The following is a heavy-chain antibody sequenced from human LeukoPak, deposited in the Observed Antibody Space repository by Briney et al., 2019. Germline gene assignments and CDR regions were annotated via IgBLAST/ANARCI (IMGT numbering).Heavy chain of an antibody. Sequence: ASVKVSCKASGYTFTSYGISWVRQAPGQGLEWMGWISAYNGNTNYAQKLQGRVTMTTDTSTSTAYMELSSLRSEDTAVYYCARVGSGYFPAGYYYYYMDVWGKGTTVTVSS. CDR1: GYTFTSYG. CDR3: ARVGSGYFPAGYYYYYMDV. D-gene: IGHD3-3*01. CDR2: ISAYNGNT. J-gene: IGHJ6*03. V-gene: IGHV1-18*01.